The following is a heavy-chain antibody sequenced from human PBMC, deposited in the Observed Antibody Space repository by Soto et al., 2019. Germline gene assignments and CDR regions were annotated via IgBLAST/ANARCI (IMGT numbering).Heavy chain of an antibody. D-gene: IGHD1-26*01. CDR2: IYHSGST. J-gene: IGHJ6*02. V-gene: IGHV4-4*02. CDR3: ARVSGSYYYGMDV. CDR1: GGSISSSNW. Sequence: QVQLQESGPGLVKPSGTLSLTCAVSGGSISSSNWWSWVRQPPGKGLEWIGEIYHSGSTNYNPSLTRRVTXSXDXSKNQFSLKLSSVTAADTAVYYCARVSGSYYYGMDVWGQGTTVTVSS.